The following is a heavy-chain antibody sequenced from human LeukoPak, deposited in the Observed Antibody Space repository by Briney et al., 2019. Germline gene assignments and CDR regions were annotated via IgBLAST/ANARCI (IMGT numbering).Heavy chain of an antibody. CDR2: ISTSTSSI. Sequence: GGSLRLSCTASGFTFGDYAMSWIRQAPGKGLEWVSSISTSTSSIYYADSVKGRFTISRDNAKNSLSLQVNGLRVEDTAVYYCARGRDDYFLNYWGQGTLVTVSS. CDR1: GFTFGDYA. V-gene: IGHV3-21*01. D-gene: IGHD2/OR15-2a*01. J-gene: IGHJ4*02. CDR3: ARGRDDYFLNY.